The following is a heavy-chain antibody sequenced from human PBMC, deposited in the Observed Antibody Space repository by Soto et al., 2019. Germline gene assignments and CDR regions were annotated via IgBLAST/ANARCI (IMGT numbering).Heavy chain of an antibody. J-gene: IGHJ6*02. V-gene: IGHV3-30*18. CDR1: GFTFSSYG. Sequence: GGSLRLSCAASGFTFSSYGMHWVRQAPGKGLEWVAVISYDGSNKYYADSVKGRFTISRDNSKNTLYLQMNSLRAEDTAVYYCAKDCGDPYYDILTGYQNGETYYYYYGMDVWGQGTTVTVSS. D-gene: IGHD3-9*01. CDR3: AKDCGDPYYDILTGYQNGETYYYYYGMDV. CDR2: ISYDGSNK.